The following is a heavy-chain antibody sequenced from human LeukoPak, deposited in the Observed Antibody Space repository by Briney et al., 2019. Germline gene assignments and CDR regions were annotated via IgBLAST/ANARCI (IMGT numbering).Heavy chain of an antibody. CDR2: IYYSGST. D-gene: IGHD3-10*01. CDR3: ARDLYGSGSYHVD. J-gene: IGHJ4*02. CDR1: GGSISSYY. V-gene: IGHV4-59*01. Sequence: SETLSLTCTVSGGSISSYYWSWIRQPPGKGLEWIGYIYYSGSTNYNPSLKSRVTISVDTSKNQFSLKLSSVTAADTAVYYCARDLYGSGSYHVDWGQGTLVTVSS.